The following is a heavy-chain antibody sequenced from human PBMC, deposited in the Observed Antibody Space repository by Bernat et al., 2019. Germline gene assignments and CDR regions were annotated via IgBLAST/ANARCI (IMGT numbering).Heavy chain of an antibody. CDR3: ARNQLLYPYFYGMEV. CDR2: ISYDGSNK. D-gene: IGHD2-2*02. CDR1: GFTFSSYA. V-gene: IGHV3-30-3*01. Sequence: QVQLVESGGGVVQPGRSLRLSCAASGFTFSSYAMHWVRQAPGKGLEWVAVISYDGSNKYYADSVKGRFTISRDNSKNTLYLQMNSLRAEDTAVYYCARNQLLYPYFYGMEVWGQGTTVTVSS. J-gene: IGHJ6*02.